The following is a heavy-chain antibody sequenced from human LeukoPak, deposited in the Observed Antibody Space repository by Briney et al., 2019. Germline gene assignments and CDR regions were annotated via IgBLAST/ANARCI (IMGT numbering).Heavy chain of an antibody. Sequence: GASLQISCKASGYSFTSHCIGWVRPLPGKGLEWMGIFLPGDSDSSYSPPFQGHVTMSADGSISTAYLQWSRLEASDTAMYYCARLRSSLWYTAFDIWGQGTLVTVSS. D-gene: IGHD6-19*01. CDR3: ARLRSSLWYTAFDI. CDR1: GYSFTSHC. CDR2: FLPGDSDS. J-gene: IGHJ3*02. V-gene: IGHV5-51*01.